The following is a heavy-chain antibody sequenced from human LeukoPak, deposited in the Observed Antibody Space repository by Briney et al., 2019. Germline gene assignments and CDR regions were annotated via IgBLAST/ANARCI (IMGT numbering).Heavy chain of an antibody. D-gene: IGHD3-10*01. Sequence: GPRRPPVRTFGVPLKSFSLNWGRQAPGKGLEGVSSNSSSSSYIYYVDSVKGRFTISRDNAKNSLYLQMNSLRAEDTAVYYCARDPTGHYYGSGSYGYWGQGTLVTVSS. CDR1: GVPLKSFS. J-gene: IGHJ4*02. CDR3: ARDPTGHYYGSGSYGY. V-gene: IGHV3-21*01. CDR2: NSSSSSYI.